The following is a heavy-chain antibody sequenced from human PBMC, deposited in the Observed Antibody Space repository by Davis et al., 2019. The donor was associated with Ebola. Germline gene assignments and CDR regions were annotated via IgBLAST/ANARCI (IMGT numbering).Heavy chain of an antibody. CDR3: ARDRGVTPFDY. V-gene: IGHV4-59*01. D-gene: IGHD2-21*02. Sequence: GSLRLSCTVSGGSISSYYWSWIRQPPGKGLEWIGYIYYSGSTNYNPSLKSRVTISVDTPKNQFSLKLSSVTAADTAVYYCARDRGVTPFDYWGQGTLVTVSS. J-gene: IGHJ4*02. CDR1: GGSISSYY. CDR2: IYYSGST.